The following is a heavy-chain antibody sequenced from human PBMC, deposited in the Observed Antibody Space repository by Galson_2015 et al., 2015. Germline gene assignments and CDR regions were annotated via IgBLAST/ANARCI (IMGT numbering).Heavy chain of an antibody. V-gene: IGHV3-48*03. CDR3: ARAQYDYVWGSYRYYFDY. CDR2: ISSSGSTI. CDR1: GFTFSSYE. D-gene: IGHD3-16*02. J-gene: IGHJ4*02. Sequence: SLRLSCAASGFTFSSYEMNWVRQAPGKGLEWVSYISSSGSTIYYADSVKGRFTISRDNAKNSLYLQMNSLRAEDAAVYYCARAQYDYVWGSYRYYFDYWGQGTLVTVSS.